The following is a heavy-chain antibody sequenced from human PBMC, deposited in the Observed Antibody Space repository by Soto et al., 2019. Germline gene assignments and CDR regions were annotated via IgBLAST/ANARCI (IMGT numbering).Heavy chain of an antibody. V-gene: IGHV1-69*01. CDR2: IXPIFGXA. D-gene: IGHD4-17*01. Sequence: VKVSCKASGATFSRYAISWVRQAPGQGLDWMGGIXPIFGXAHYAQKFPGXXTIPADEXXSTDYMDLSSLRSEDTAVYYCAREAGGDYPFNYWGQGTLVTVSS. J-gene: IGHJ4*02. CDR3: AREAGGDYPFNY. CDR1: GATFSRYA.